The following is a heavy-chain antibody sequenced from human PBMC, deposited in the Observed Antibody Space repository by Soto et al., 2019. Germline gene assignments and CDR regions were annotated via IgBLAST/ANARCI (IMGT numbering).Heavy chain of an antibody. V-gene: IGHV3-30*18. J-gene: IGHJ6*02. CDR1: GFTFSSYG. CDR2: ISYDGSNK. D-gene: IGHD3-22*01. Sequence: GGSLRLSCAASGFTFSSYGMHWVRQAPGKGLEWVAVISYDGSNKYYADSVKGRFTISRDNSKNTLYLQMNSLRAEDTAVYYCAKDQYGNDYYDSSGSSLPLHYYYYYYGMDVWGQGTTVTVAS. CDR3: AKDQYGNDYYDSSGSSLPLHYYYYYYGMDV.